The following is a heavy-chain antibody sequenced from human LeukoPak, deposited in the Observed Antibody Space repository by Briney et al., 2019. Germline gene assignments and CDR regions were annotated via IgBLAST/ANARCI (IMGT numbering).Heavy chain of an antibody. CDR3: ARGKTIFAVVMVGYFDY. D-gene: IGHD3-3*01. CDR1: GGTFSSYA. CDR2: IIPIFGTA. Sequence: SVKVSCKASGGTFSSYAISWVRQAPGQGLEWMGGIIPIFGTANYAQKFQGRVTITADKSTSTAYMELSSLRSEDTAVYYCARGKTIFAVVMVGYFDYWGQGTLVTVSS. V-gene: IGHV1-69*06. J-gene: IGHJ4*02.